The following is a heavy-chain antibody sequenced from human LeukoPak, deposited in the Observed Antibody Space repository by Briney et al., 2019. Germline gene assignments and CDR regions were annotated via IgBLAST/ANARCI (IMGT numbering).Heavy chain of an antibody. J-gene: IGHJ4*02. Sequence: GGSLRLSCAASGFTFSNYGVHWVRQAPGKGLEWVAVITYDGGNKYYVDSVKGRFTISRDNSKNTLYLQMNSLGAEDTAVCYCAMGESGYCYCYFGVGGPETVVTVS. V-gene: IGHV3-30*03. D-gene: IGHD3-22*01. CDR3: AMGESGYCYCYFGV. CDR2: ITYDGGNK. CDR1: GFTFSNYG.